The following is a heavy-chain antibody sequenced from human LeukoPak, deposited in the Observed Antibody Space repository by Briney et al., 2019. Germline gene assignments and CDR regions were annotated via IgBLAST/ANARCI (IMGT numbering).Heavy chain of an antibody. Sequence: SETLSLTCAVYGESFSGYSWSWICQPPGKGLEWIGEINHSGSTNYNPSLKSRVTISVDTSKNQFSLKLNSVTAADTAVYYCARPRTYCSSTSCHKGSLYYFDYWGQGTLVTVSS. J-gene: IGHJ4*02. CDR3: ARPRTYCSSTSCHKGSLYYFDY. V-gene: IGHV4-34*01. CDR2: INHSGST. D-gene: IGHD2-2*02. CDR1: GESFSGYS.